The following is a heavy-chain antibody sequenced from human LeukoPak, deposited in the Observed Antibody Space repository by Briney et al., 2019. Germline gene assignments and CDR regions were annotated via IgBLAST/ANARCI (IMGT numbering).Heavy chain of an antibody. CDR3: ARDSISRSFDY. Sequence: ASVKVSCKASGYTFTNYAMNWVRQAPGKGLEWVSSISSSGSYIYYADSVKGRFTISRDNAKNSLYLQMNSLRAEDTAVYYCARDSISRSFDYWGQGTLVTVSS. CDR1: GYTFTNYA. CDR2: ISSSGSYI. D-gene: IGHD2/OR15-2a*01. V-gene: IGHV3-21*01. J-gene: IGHJ4*02.